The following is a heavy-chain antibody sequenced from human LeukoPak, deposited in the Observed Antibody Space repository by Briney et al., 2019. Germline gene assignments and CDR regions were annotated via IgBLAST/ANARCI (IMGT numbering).Heavy chain of an antibody. CDR2: IFYSGST. Sequence: SETLSLTCAVSGGSISSSNWWSWVRQPPGKGLEWIGNIFYSGSTYYSPSLKSRVTMSLDTSRNQFSLKLTSVTAADTAVYYCAKSNGYGLVDIWGQGTMVTVSS. CDR3: AKSNGYGLVDI. J-gene: IGHJ3*02. V-gene: IGHV4-4*02. CDR1: GGSISSSNW. D-gene: IGHD3-10*01.